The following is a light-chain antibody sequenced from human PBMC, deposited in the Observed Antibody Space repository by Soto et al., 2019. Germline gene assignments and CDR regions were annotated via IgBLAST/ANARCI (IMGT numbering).Light chain of an antibody. CDR2: TNT. CDR1: SSNIGSQP. V-gene: IGLV1-44*01. Sequence: QSVLTQPPSASGTPGQRGTVSCSGSSSNIGSQPVNWYQQLPGTAPKLLIYTNTLRPSGVPDRFSGSKSGTSASLAISGLQSEDEADYYCAAWDDSLNGLVFGGGTKLTVL. CDR3: AAWDDSLNGLV. J-gene: IGLJ2*01.